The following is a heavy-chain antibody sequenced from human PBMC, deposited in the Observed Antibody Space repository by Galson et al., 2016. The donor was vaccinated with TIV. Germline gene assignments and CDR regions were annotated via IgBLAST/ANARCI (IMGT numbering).Heavy chain of an antibody. CDR3: AKDRNTAMDTYHYYYGMDA. D-gene: IGHD5-18*01. CDR2: FIPLFGTA. J-gene: IGHJ6*02. V-gene: IGHV1-69*13. Sequence: SVKVSCKASGDTFSTYPFNWVRQAPGQGLERVGGFIPLFGTANYAQKFQGRVTITADESTSTLYMEVSSLRSEDTAVYYCAKDRNTAMDTYHYYYGMDAWGQGTTVIVSS. CDR1: GDTFSTYP.